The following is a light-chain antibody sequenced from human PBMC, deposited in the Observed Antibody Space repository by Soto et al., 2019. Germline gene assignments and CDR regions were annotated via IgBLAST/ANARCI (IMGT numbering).Light chain of an antibody. Sequence: DIQMTQSPSTLSASVGDRVTITCRASQRISRLLAGYQQKPGRAPTLLIYKASTVESGVPSRFSGSESGTEFTLTISSLQPDDFATYFCQQYNSYPLPFGQGTRLEIK. CDR1: QRISRL. CDR2: KAS. CDR3: QQYNSYPLP. V-gene: IGKV1-5*03. J-gene: IGKJ5*01.